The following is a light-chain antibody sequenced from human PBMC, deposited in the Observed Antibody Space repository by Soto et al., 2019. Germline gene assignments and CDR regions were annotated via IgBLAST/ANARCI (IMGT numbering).Light chain of an antibody. J-gene: IGKJ4*01. V-gene: IGKV3-15*01. CDR3: QQYYTWPLT. Sequence: EIVMTQSPATLSVSPGENATLSCRASQSVSRNLGWYQQKPGQGPRLLIYDASTRATGIPARFSGSGTGTEFTLTLGSLQSEDFAVFYCQQYYTWPLTFGGGTKVEIK. CDR1: QSVSRN. CDR2: DAS.